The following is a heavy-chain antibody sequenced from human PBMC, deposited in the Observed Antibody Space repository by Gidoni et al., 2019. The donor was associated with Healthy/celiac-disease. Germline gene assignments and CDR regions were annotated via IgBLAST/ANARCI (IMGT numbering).Heavy chain of an antibody. V-gene: IGHV3-30*18. CDR3: AKDALFFGALYYFDY. CDR1: GFTFSSYG. Sequence: VQLVESGGGVVQPGRSLRLSCAASGFTFSSYGMHWVRQAPGKGLEWVAGISYDGSNKYYADSVKGRFTISRDNSKNTLYLQMNSLRAEDTAVYYCAKDALFFGALYYFDYWGQGTLVTVSS. J-gene: IGHJ4*02. CDR2: ISYDGSNK. D-gene: IGHD3-16*01.